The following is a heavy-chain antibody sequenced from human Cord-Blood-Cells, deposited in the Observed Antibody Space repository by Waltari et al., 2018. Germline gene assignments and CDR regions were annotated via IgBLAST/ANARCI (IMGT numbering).Heavy chain of an antibody. CDR3: AGDGGGGAVAGTGYYYYGMDV. CDR1: GYTFTSYG. D-gene: IGHD6-19*01. Sequence: QVQLVQSGAEVKKPGASVKVSCKASGYTFTSYGISWVRQAPGQGLEWMGWISAYNGNTNYEQKRQGRATRTTDTSTSTAYMERRGLGADDPAVYYCAGDGGGGAVAGTGYYYYGMDVWGQGTTVTVSS. V-gene: IGHV1-18*01. CDR2: ISAYNGNT. J-gene: IGHJ6*02.